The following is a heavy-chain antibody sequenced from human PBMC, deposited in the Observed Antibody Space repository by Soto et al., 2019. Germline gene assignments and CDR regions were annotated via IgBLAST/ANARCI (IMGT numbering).Heavy chain of an antibody. J-gene: IGHJ6*03. CDR1: GASISSGGYY. D-gene: IGHD3-16*01. Sequence: SETLSLTCTVSGASISSGGYYWSWIRQHPGKGLEWIGYIYYSGSAYYNPSLKSRVSISLDTSKNLFFLKLSSVTAADTAVYYCAWGGWYYYYMDFWGIGTTVTVSS. CDR2: IYYSGSA. CDR3: AWGGWYYYYMDF. V-gene: IGHV4-31*03.